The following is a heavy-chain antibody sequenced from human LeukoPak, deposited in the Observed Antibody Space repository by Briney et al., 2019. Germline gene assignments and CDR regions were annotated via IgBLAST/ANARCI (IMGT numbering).Heavy chain of an antibody. D-gene: IGHD2/OR15-2a*01. CDR2: IYYSGST. V-gene: IGHV4-59*01. Sequence: SETLSLTCTVSGGSIRSYYWSCIRQPPGKGLEWIGYIYYSGSTNYNPSLKSRVTISVDTSKNQFSLKLSSVTAADTAVYYCARVQSMAYLTHPYYYYYMDVWGKGTTVTISS. CDR1: GGSIRSYY. CDR3: ARVQSMAYLTHPYYYYYMDV. J-gene: IGHJ6*03.